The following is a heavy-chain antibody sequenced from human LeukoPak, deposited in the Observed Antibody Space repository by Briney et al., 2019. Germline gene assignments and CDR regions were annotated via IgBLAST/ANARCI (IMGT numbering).Heavy chain of an antibody. CDR1: GGSISSYY. D-gene: IGHD6-13*01. J-gene: IGHJ4*02. Sequence: PSETLSLTCTVSGGSISSYYWSWIRQPPGKGLEWIGYIYYSGSTNYNPSLKSRVTISVDTSKNQLSLKLSSVTAADTAVYYCARGSNRGAAADYWSQGTLVTVSS. CDR2: IYYSGST. CDR3: ARGSNRGAAADY. V-gene: IGHV4-59*01.